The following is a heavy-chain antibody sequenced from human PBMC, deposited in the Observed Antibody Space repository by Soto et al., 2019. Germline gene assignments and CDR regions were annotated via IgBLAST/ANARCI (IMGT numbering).Heavy chain of an antibody. CDR2: INPNSGGT. D-gene: IGHD3-22*01. V-gene: IGHV1-2*04. CDR3: ARDHEATRAWFAFDI. J-gene: IGHJ3*02. Sequence: QVQLVQSGAEVKKPGASVKVSCKASGYTFTGYYMHWVRQAPGQGLEWMGWINPNSGGTNYAQKFQGWVTMTRDTSISTAYMELSRLRSDDTAVYYCARDHEATRAWFAFDIWGQGTMVTVSS. CDR1: GYTFTGYY.